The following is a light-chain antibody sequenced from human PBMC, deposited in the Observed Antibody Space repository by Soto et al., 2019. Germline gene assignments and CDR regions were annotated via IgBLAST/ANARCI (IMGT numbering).Light chain of an antibody. J-gene: IGLJ1*01. Sequence: QSVLTQPPSVSGAPGQMVTVSCTGSSSNIGAGYDVHWYQQLPGTAPKLLIYSSIYRPSGVPDRFSGSKSGTSASLAITGLQAEDEADYYCQSYDSSLSVYVFGTGTKVTVL. CDR2: SSI. V-gene: IGLV1-40*01. CDR3: QSYDSSLSVYV. CDR1: SSNIGAGYD.